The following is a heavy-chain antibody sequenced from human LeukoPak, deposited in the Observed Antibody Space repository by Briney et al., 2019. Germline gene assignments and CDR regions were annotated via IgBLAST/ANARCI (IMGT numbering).Heavy chain of an antibody. CDR1: GFPLRSNY. D-gene: IGHD2-15*01. V-gene: IGHV3-53*01. CDR2: IYPGGET. J-gene: IGHJ3*02. Sequence: PGGAVRLSCAASGFPLRSNYMSWVRPAPGKGLEWGSVIYPGGETYYADFVKGRFTISRDNSKNTLYLQMNRLRAEDTAAYYCASPISGQTFDIWGQGTMVTVSS. CDR3: ASPISGQTFDI.